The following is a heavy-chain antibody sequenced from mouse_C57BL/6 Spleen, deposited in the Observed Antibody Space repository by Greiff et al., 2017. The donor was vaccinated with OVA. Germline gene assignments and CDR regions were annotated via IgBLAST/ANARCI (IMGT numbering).Heavy chain of an antibody. D-gene: IGHD2-2*01. J-gene: IGHJ1*03. V-gene: IGHV5-12*01. CDR1: GFTFSDYY. CDR2: ISNGGGST. Sequence: DVMLVESGGGLVQPGGSLKLSCAASGFTFSDYYMYWVRQTPEKRLEWVAYISNGGGSTYYPDTVKGRFTISRDNAKNTLYLQMSRLKSEDTAMYYCARQGSTMVTTWYFDVWGTGTTVTVSS. CDR3: ARQGSTMVTTWYFDV.